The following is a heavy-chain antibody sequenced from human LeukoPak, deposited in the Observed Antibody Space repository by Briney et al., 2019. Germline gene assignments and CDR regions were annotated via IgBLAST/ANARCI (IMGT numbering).Heavy chain of an antibody. CDR3: ARAMRDWGSSGYYFDY. V-gene: IGHV7-4-1*02. CDR2: INTNTGNP. Sequence: ASVKVSCKASGYTFTSYAMNWVRQAPGQGLEWMGWINTNTGNPTYAQGLTGRFVFSLDTSVSTTYLQIRSLKGEDTAVYYCARAMRDWGSSGYYFDYWGQGTLVTVSS. CDR1: GYTFTSYA. J-gene: IGHJ4*02. D-gene: IGHD3-16*01.